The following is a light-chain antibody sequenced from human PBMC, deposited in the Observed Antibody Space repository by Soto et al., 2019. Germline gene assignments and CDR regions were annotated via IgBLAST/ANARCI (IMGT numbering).Light chain of an antibody. CDR1: QSVSSS. CDR3: QQRSNWPRT. J-gene: IGKJ2*01. V-gene: IGKV3-11*01. Sequence: EIVLTQSPATLSLSPGERATLSCRASQSVSSSLAWYQQKPGQAPRLLIYDVSNRATGIPARFSGSGSETDFTLTISSLEPEDFAVYYCQQRSNWPRTFGQGTKLEIK. CDR2: DVS.